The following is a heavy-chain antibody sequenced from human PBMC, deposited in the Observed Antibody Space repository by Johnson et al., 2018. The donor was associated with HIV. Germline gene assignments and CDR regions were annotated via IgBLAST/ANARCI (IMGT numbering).Heavy chain of an antibody. CDR3: ARSPDAFDI. V-gene: IGHV3-30*04. CDR1: GFTFSSSA. Sequence: QVQLVESGGGVVQPGRSLRLSCAASGFTFSSSAMHWVRQAPGKGLEWLAVISYDGSNKYYADSVKCRVTISRDNAKNSLYLQMNSLRAEDTAVYYCARSPDAFDIWGLGTMVTVSS. J-gene: IGHJ3*02. CDR2: ISYDGSNK.